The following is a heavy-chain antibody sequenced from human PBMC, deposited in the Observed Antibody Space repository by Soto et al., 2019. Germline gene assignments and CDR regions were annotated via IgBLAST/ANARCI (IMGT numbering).Heavy chain of an antibody. CDR2: INPDGSST. D-gene: IGHD1-7*01. J-gene: IGHJ4*02. CDR3: ARDNWNSY. Sequence: VGSLRLSCAASGFTFNLYWMHWVRQAPGKGLVWVSRINPDGSSTTYADSVKGRFTISRDNSKNTVYLQMNGLGAEDTAIYYCARDNWNSYWGQGALVTVSS. CDR1: GFTFNLYW. V-gene: IGHV3-74*01.